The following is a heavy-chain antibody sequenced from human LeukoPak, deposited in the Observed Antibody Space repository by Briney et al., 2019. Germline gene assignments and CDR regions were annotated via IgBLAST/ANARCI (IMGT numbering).Heavy chain of an antibody. J-gene: IGHJ4*02. D-gene: IGHD3-10*01. Sequence: SEPLSLLCTVSGDFVRSGRDLWSWIRQPPGRGLEWNGYNYYSGSTNYHPSLKSRVPILVDTSKNQFSLKLSSVTAADTAVYYCARDNYYGSGSYPYWGRGTRVSVFS. CDR1: GDFVRSGRDL. V-gene: IGHV4-61*01. CDR3: ARDNYYGSGSYPY. CDR2: NYYSGST.